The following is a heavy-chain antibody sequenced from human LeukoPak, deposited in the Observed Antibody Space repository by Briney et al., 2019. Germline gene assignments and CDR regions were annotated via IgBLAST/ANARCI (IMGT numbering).Heavy chain of an antibody. CDR1: GFTFSSYS. J-gene: IGHJ4*02. CDR3: AKPPPYSGSPPYFDY. CDR2: ISSSSSTI. Sequence: PGGSLRLSCAASGFTFSSYSMNWVRQAPGKGLEWVSYISSSSSTIYYADSVKGRFTISRDNAKNSLYLQMNSLRAEDTAVYYCAKPPPYSGSPPYFDYWGQGTLVTVSS. V-gene: IGHV3-48*01. D-gene: IGHD1-26*01.